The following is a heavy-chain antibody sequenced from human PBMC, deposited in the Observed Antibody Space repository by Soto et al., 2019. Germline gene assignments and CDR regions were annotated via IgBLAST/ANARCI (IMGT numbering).Heavy chain of an antibody. D-gene: IGHD1-1*01. V-gene: IGHV4-34*01. CDR3: ARVERGTATTVVDAFDI. CDR1: GGSVNSGNYY. Sequence: QVQLQQWGAGLLKPSETLSLTCAVFGGSVNSGNYYWSWIRQPPGKGLEWIGEMSHSGGTHFNPARKSRVTISVYTSKNQFSLKMSSVTAADTALYYCARVERGTATTVVDAFDIWGPGTMVTVSS. J-gene: IGHJ3*02. CDR2: MSHSGGT.